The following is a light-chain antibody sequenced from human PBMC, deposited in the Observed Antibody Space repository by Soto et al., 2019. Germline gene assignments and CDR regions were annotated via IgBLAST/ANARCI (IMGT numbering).Light chain of an antibody. Sequence: DIHMTQSPSSLSASVGDRVTITCRASQSISTYLKWYQQKPGKAPELLIFGASNLQSGVPSRFSGSGSGTDFTLTISSLQIEDFATYYCRQSYSVHTFGQGTHWRL. V-gene: IGKV1-39*01. CDR1: QSISTY. CDR3: RQSYSVHT. CDR2: GAS. J-gene: IGKJ5*01.